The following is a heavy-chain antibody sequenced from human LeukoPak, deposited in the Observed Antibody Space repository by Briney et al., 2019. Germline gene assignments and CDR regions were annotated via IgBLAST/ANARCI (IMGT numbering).Heavy chain of an antibody. CDR1: GFTFSNYW. CDR3: ATHACSGGSCYSTEDH. J-gene: IGHJ4*02. Sequence: PGGSLRLSCAASGFTFSNYWMHWVRQALGKGLVWVSRINGDVSSTSYADTVKGRFTISRDNAKNTLYLQMNRLRAEDTAVYYCATHACSGGSCYSTEDHWGQGTLVTVSS. D-gene: IGHD2-15*01. V-gene: IGHV3-74*01. CDR2: INGDVSST.